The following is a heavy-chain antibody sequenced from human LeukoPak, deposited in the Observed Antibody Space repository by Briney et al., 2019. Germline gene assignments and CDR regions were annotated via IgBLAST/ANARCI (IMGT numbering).Heavy chain of an antibody. Sequence: GGSLGLSCAASGFSFGSYGMHWVRQAPGKGLEWVAFIRYGGSHQFYADSVRGRFTISRDNPKNTLYLQMNSLRGEDTAVYFCARDSGTWFYLQDWGQGTLVTVSS. CDR2: IRYGGSHQ. V-gene: IGHV3-30*02. CDR3: ARDSGTWFYLQD. CDR1: GFSFGSYG. J-gene: IGHJ1*01. D-gene: IGHD2/OR15-2a*01.